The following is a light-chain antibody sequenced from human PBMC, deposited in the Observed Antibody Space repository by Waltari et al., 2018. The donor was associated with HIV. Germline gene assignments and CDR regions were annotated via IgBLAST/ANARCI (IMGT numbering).Light chain of an antibody. CDR3: CSYAGSYTWV. V-gene: IGLV2-11*01. CDR2: DVR. CDR1: SSDVGVYNY. J-gene: IGLJ3*02. Sequence: QSALTQPRSVSGSPGPSVTISCTGTSSDVGVYNYVSWYQPHPGKAPKLMIYDVRKRPSGVPDRFSGSKSGNTASLTISGLQAEDEADYYCCSYAGSYTWVFGGGTKLTVL.